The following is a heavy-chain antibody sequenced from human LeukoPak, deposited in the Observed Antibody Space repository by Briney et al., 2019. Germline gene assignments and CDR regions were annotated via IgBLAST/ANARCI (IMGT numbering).Heavy chain of an antibody. V-gene: IGHV3-20*04. Sequence: GGSLRLSCAAYGFTFDDYGMSWVRQAPGKGLEWVSGINWNGGSTGYADSVKGRFTISRDNAKNSLYLQMNSLRGEDTALYCCARGVTGVIDPWGQATLVTVSS. J-gene: IGHJ5*02. D-gene: IGHD4-23*01. CDR1: GFTFDDYG. CDR2: INWNGGST. CDR3: ARGVTGVIDP.